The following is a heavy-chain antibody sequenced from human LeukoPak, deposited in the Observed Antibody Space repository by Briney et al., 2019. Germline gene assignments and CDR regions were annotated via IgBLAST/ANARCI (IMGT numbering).Heavy chain of an antibody. V-gene: IGHV1-58*02. D-gene: IGHD3-22*01. CDR1: GFTFTSSA. CDR2: IVVGSGNT. CDR3: AAHAPQKYYDSSGMNDY. Sequence: SVKVSCKASGFTFTSSAMQWVRQARGQRLEWIGWIVVGSGNTNYAQKFQERVTITRDMSTSTAYMELSSLRSEDTAVYYCAAHAPQKYYDSSGMNDYWGQGTLSPSPQ. J-gene: IGHJ4*02.